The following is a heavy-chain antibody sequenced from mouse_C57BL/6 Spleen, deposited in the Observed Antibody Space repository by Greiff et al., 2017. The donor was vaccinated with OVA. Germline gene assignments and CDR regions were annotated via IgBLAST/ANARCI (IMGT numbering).Heavy chain of an antibody. CDR2: IRNKANGYTT. J-gene: IGHJ2*01. D-gene: IGHD4-1*01. Sequence: EVMLVESGGGLVQPGGSLSLSCAASGFTFTDYYMSWVRQPPGKALEWLGFIRNKANGYTTKYSASVKGRFTISRDKSKGILYLQMNALRAEDSATYYCARYWGNWDVNYFDYWGQGTTLTVSS. CDR3: ARYWGNWDVNYFDY. CDR1: GFTFTDYY. V-gene: IGHV7-3*01.